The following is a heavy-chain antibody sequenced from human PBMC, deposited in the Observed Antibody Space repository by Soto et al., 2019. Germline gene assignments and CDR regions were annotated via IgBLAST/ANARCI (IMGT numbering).Heavy chain of an antibody. CDR2: IYHRGTT. V-gene: IGHV4-4*02. Sequence: SETLSLTCAVSGDSISNTNWWSWVRQPPGKGLEWIAEIYHRGTTNYNPSLKSRVTITLDKSNIQFSLKLTSVTAADTSVYYCSRPIDRFYAMDVWGQGTTVTVSS. D-gene: IGHD3-9*01. CDR3: SRPIDRFYAMDV. CDR1: GDSISNTNW. J-gene: IGHJ6*02.